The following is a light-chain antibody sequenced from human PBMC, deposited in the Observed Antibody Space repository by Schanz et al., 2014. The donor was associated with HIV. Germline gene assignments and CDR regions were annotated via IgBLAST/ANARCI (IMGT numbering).Light chain of an antibody. CDR2: GNR. Sequence: QSALTQPPSVSAASGQKVTISCTGSSSNIGAGYDVHWYQQLPGAAPKLLIYGNRNRPSGVPDRFSGSKSGTSASLAISGLQSEDEADYYCAAWDVNLNGPVFGGGTKLTVL. J-gene: IGLJ2*01. CDR1: SSNIGAGYD. CDR3: AAWDVNLNGPV. V-gene: IGLV1-40*01.